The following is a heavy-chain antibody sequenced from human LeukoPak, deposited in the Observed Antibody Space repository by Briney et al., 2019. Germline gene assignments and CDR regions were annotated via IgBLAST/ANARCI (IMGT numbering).Heavy chain of an antibody. Sequence: SETLSLTCTVSGGSIGTYYWSWIRQSPGKGLEWIGYIYVTGTRYNPYLQSRVTISVDRSRNQFFLKMSSVTAADTAVYYCARHIGGGIEDMDVWGKGTTVTVSS. J-gene: IGHJ6*03. CDR3: ARHIGGGIEDMDV. V-gene: IGHV4-59*08. D-gene: IGHD3-16*02. CDR2: IYVTGT. CDR1: GGSIGTYY.